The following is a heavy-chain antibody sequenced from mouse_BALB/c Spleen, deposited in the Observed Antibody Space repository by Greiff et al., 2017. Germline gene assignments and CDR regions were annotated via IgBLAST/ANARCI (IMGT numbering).Heavy chain of an antibody. CDR1: GDSITSGY. Sequence: EVQLMESGPSLVKPSQTLSLTCSVTGDSITSGYWNWIRKFPGNKLEYMGYISYSGSTYYNPSLKSRISITRDTSKNQYYLQLNSVTTEDTATYYCARYYYDYDVRAMDYGGQGTSVTVSS. V-gene: IGHV3-8*02. D-gene: IGHD2-4*01. J-gene: IGHJ4*01. CDR2: ISYSGST. CDR3: ARYYYDYDVRAMDY.